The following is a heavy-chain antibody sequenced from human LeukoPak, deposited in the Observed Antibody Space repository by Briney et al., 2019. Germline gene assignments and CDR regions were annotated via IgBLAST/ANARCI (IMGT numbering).Heavy chain of an antibody. CDR1: GLTVSGNY. V-gene: IGHV3-53*01. CDR2: LYSASST. CDR3: ARGRPSDY. J-gene: IGHJ4*02. Sequence: GGSLRLSCAASGLTVSGNYMSWVRQAPGKGLEWVSVLYSASSTYYADSVKGRFTVSRDNSQNTLYLQMSSLRVEDTAVYYCARGRPSDYWGQGTLVTVSS.